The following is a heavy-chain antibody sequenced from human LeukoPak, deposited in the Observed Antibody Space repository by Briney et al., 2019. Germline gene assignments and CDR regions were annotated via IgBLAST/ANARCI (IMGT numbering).Heavy chain of an antibody. CDR1: GFTFSSYS. Sequence: PGGSLRLSCAASGFTFSSYSMTWVSQAPGKGLEWVSSISSGSTYIYYADSVKGRFTISRDNTKNSLYLQMNSLRAEDTAVYYCARIRRGWSQNWDYWGQGTLVTVSS. CDR3: ARIRRGWSQNWDY. D-gene: IGHD6-19*01. CDR2: ISSGSTYI. V-gene: IGHV3-21*01. J-gene: IGHJ4*02.